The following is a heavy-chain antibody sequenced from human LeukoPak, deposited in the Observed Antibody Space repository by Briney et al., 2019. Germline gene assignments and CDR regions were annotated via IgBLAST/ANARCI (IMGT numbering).Heavy chain of an antibody. CDR1: GFTFSSYS. J-gene: IGHJ4*02. Sequence: RAGGSLRLSCAASGFTFSSYSMNWVRQAPGKGLEWVSSISSSSSYIYYADSVKGRFTISRDNAKNSLYLQMSSLRAEDTAVYYCARIVAAGPDYWGQGTLGTVSP. V-gene: IGHV3-21*01. CDR2: ISSSSSYI. D-gene: IGHD6-13*01. CDR3: ARIVAAGPDY.